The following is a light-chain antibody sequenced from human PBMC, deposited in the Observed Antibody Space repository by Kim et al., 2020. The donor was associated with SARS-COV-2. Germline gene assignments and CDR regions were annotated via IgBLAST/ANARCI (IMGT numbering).Light chain of an antibody. CDR2: EAS. J-gene: IGKJ2*01. V-gene: IGKV1-33*01. CDR1: QDNSNY. CDR3: QQYDNLPMYT. Sequence: ADVGERGTITWQASQDNSNYLNWYQQKPGKAPKLLNYEASNLETGVPSRFSGSGSGTDFTFTISRLQPEDIATYYCQQYDNLPMYTFGQGTKLEI.